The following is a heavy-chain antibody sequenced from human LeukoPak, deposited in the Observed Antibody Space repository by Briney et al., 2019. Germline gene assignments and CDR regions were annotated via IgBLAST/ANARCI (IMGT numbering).Heavy chain of an antibody. CDR2: INHSGTT. D-gene: IGHD6-13*01. CDR1: GGSFSGYY. CDR3: ARGVGSIAADYFDY. Sequence: SETLSLTCAVYGGSFSGYYWNWIRHPPGKGLEWIGEINHSGTTSYNPSLKSRVTISVDTSKNHFSLKLSSVTAADTAVYYCARGVGSIAADYFDYWGQGTLVTVSS. V-gene: IGHV4-34*01. J-gene: IGHJ4*02.